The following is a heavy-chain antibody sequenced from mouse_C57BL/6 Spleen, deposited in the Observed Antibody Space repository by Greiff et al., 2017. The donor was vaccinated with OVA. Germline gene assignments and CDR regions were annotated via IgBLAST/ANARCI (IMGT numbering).Heavy chain of an antibody. J-gene: IGHJ3*01. V-gene: IGHV1-74*01. Sequence: QVQLQQSGAELVKPGASVKVSCKASGYTFTSYWMHWVKQRPGQGLEWIGRIHPSDSDTNYNQKFKGKATLTVDKSSSTAYMQLSSLTSEDSAVYYCALGGNYAAWFAYWGQGTLVTVSA. CDR1: GYTFTSYW. CDR2: IHPSDSDT. CDR3: ALGGNYAAWFAY. D-gene: IGHD2-1*01.